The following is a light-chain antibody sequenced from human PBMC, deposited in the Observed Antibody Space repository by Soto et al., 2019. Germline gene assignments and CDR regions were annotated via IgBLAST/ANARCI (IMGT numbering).Light chain of an antibody. V-gene: IGLV1-40*01. CDR1: SSNIGAGYD. CDR3: QAYDNSLGVSVL. CDR2: DSF. Sequence: QTVVTQPPSVSGAPGQTVTISCSGISSNIGAGYDVHWYQQLPGTVPKLVIYDSFNRPSGVPDRFSGSKSGTSASLAITGLQAEDEAYYYCQAYDNSLGVSVLFGGGTKLTVL. J-gene: IGLJ3*02.